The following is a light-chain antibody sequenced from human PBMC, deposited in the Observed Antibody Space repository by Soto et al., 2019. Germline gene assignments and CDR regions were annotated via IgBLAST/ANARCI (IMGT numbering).Light chain of an antibody. J-gene: IGKJ1*01. CDR2: GAS. CDR3: QQYGSSPRT. CDR1: QSVSNNY. V-gene: IGKV3-20*01. Sequence: ETVLTQSPCSLPLSPGERATLSCWASQSVSNNYLAWYQQKPGQAPRLLIYGASSRATGIPDRFSGSGSGTDFTLTISRLEPEDFAVYYCQQYGSSPRTFGQGTKVDIK.